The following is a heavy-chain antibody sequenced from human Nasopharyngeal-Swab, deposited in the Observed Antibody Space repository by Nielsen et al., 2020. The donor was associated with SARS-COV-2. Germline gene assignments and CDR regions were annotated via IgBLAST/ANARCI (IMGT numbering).Heavy chain of an antibody. J-gene: IGHJ6*03. D-gene: IGHD5-18*01. V-gene: IGHV3-66*02. Sequence: WIRQPPGKGMGWVSVMYHDGRTYYTDSVKGRFTISRDNSKNTLYLQMNSLRAEDTAVYYCARAEGYSYGPLIYYYYMDVWGKGTTVTVSS. CDR3: ARAEGYSYGPLIYYYYMDV. CDR2: MYHDGRT.